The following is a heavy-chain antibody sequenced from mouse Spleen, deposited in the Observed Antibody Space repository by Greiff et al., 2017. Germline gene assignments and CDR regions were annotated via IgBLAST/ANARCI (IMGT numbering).Heavy chain of an antibody. J-gene: IGHJ1*03. Sequence: EVKLMESGAELVRPGASVKLSCTASGFNIKDYYMHWVKQRPEQGLEWIGRIDPEDGDTEYAPTFQGKATMTADTSSNTAYLQLSSLTSEDTAVYYCTTMGVNYYGGSYDWYFDVWGTGTTVTVSS. V-gene: IGHV14-1*01. D-gene: IGHD1-1*01. CDR2: IDPEDGDT. CDR1: GFNIKDYY. CDR3: TTMGVNYYGGSYDWYFDV.